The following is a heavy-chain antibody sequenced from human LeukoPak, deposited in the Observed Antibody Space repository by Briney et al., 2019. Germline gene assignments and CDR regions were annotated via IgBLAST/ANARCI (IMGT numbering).Heavy chain of an antibody. D-gene: IGHD1-26*01. CDR2: IIPILGIA. CDR3: AREESRSYYGNFPHYFDY. J-gene: IGHJ4*02. Sequence: GASVKVSCKAPGGTFSSYAISWVRQAPGQGLEWMGRIIPILGIANYAQKFQGRVTITADKSTSTAYMELSSLRSEDTAVYYCAREESRSYYGNFPHYFDYWGQGTLVTVSS. CDR1: GGTFSSYA. V-gene: IGHV1-69*04.